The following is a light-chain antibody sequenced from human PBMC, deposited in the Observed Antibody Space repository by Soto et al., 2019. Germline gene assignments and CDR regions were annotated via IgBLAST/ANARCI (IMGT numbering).Light chain of an antibody. Sequence: QSVLTQPPSVSGAPGQRVTISCTGSSSNIGAGYDVHWYQQLPGTAPKLLIYGNSNRPSGVPDRFSGSKSGTSASLAITGLRAVDEADYYCQSYDSSLSGNVVFGGGTKVTVL. J-gene: IGLJ2*01. CDR2: GNS. V-gene: IGLV1-40*01. CDR3: QSYDSSLSGNVV. CDR1: SSNIGAGYD.